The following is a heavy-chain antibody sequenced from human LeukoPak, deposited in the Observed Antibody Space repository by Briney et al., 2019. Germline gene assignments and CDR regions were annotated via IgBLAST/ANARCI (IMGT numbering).Heavy chain of an antibody. D-gene: IGHD2-15*01. V-gene: IGHV1-8*01. CDR2: MNPNTGYT. Sequence: HVASVKVSCKASGYTFTSYDIIWVRQATGQGLEWMGWMNPNTGYTGYAHQFQGRITMTRNTAISTAYMDLSSLNSQDTAVYYCARSSAWAHFDNWGRGTLVSVSS. CDR3: ARSSAWAHFDN. CDR1: GYTFTSYD. J-gene: IGHJ4*02.